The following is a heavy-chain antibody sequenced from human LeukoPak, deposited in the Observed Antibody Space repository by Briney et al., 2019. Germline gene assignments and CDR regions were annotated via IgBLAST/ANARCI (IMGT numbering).Heavy chain of an antibody. CDR2: VYYGRSP. CDR1: GDSISRSTYY. CDR3: ARSSGTGTFSY. Sequence: SETLSLTCTVSGDSISRSTYYWAWIRQPPGKGLEWIGSVYYGRSPYFNPSLESRATISVDTPKNHFSLKMSSVTAADTAVYYCARSSGTGTFSYWGQGTLVTVSS. J-gene: IGHJ4*02. V-gene: IGHV4-39*02. D-gene: IGHD6-25*01.